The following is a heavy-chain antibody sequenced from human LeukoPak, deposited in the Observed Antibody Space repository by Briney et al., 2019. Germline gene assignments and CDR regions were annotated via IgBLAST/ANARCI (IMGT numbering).Heavy chain of an antibody. V-gene: IGHV3-21*04. CDR1: GFTFSSYS. Sequence: GGSLRLSCAASGFTFSSYSMNWVRQAPGKGLEWVSSISSSSSFIYYADSVKGRFTISRDNAKNSLYLQMSNLRAEDTAVYFCARGGGLDVWGQGATVTVSS. CDR3: ARGGGLDV. J-gene: IGHJ6*02. CDR2: ISSSSSFI. D-gene: IGHD3-16*01.